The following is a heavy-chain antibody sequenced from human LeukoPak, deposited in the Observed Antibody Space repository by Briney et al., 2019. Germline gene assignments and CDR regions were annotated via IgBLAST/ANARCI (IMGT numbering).Heavy chain of an antibody. D-gene: IGHD3-16*01. CDR3: ARETEYDYVWGSYLLTIDS. CDR1: GFTFSSYS. V-gene: IGHV3-48*02. Sequence: GGSLRLSCAASGFTFSSYSMNWVRQAPGKGLEWVSYISSSSSTIYYADSVKGRFTISRDNAKNSLYLQMNSLRDEDTAVYYCARETEYDYVWGSYLLTIDSWGQGTLVTVSS. J-gene: IGHJ4*02. CDR2: ISSSSSTI.